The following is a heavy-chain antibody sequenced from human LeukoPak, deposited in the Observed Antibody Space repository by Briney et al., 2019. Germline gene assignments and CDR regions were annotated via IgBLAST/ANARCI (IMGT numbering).Heavy chain of an antibody. CDR2: INHRGST. Sequence: SETLSLTCAVYGGSFSGYYWSWIRQPPGKGLEWIGEINHRGSTNYNPSLKSRVTISVDTSKNQFSLKLSSVTAADTAVYYCARGYGSGSYYAYYYYGMDVWGQGTTVTVSS. CDR3: ARGYGSGSYYAYYYYGMDV. CDR1: GGSFSGYY. V-gene: IGHV4-34*01. D-gene: IGHD3-10*01. J-gene: IGHJ6*02.